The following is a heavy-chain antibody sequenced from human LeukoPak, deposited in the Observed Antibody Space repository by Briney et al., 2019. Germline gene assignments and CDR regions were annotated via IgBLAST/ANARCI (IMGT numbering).Heavy chain of an antibody. D-gene: IGHD3-10*01. CDR3: ARHSRITMVRGRQKDFDY. J-gene: IGHJ4*02. Sequence: SETLSLTCTVSGDSISGTFHSWAWMRQSPGEGLEWVAIMYNNGGTNYNPSLKSRVTISVDTSKNQFSLKLSSVTAADTAVYYCARHSRITMVRGRQKDFDYWGQGTLVTVSS. V-gene: IGHV4-39*01. CDR2: MYNNGGT. CDR1: GDSISGTFHS.